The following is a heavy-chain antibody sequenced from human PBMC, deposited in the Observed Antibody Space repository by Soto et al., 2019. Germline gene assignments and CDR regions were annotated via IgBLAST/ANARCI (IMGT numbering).Heavy chain of an antibody. J-gene: IGHJ4*02. V-gene: IGHV1-69*13. CDR2: IIPIFGTA. Sequence: SVKVSCKASGGTFSSYAISWVRQAPGQGLEWMGGIIPIFGTANYAQKFQGRVTITADESTSTAYMELSRLRSEDTAVYYCVRDSPIGSTFSGYDGIGYWGQGTLVTVSS. CDR1: GGTFSSYA. D-gene: IGHD5-12*01. CDR3: VRDSPIGSTFSGYDGIGY.